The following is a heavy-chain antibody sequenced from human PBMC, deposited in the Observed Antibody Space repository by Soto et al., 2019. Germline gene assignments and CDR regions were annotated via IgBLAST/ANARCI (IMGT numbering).Heavy chain of an antibody. CDR2: IYWNDDK. Sequence: GSGPTLVNPTQTLTLTCTFSGFSLSTSGVGVGWIRQPTGKALEWLALIYWNDDKRCSPSLKSRLTITKDTSKNQVVLTMTNMDPLDTATYYCAHRKRAYYYDSSGYYLSWAFDIWGQGTMVTVSS. V-gene: IGHV2-5*01. CDR3: AHRKRAYYYDSSGYYLSWAFDI. D-gene: IGHD3-22*01. CDR1: GFSLSTSGVG. J-gene: IGHJ3*02.